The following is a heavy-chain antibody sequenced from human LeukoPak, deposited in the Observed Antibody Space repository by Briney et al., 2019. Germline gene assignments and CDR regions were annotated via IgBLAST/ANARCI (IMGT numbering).Heavy chain of an antibody. J-gene: IGHJ4*02. CDR3: VRGRADRSANSWGPFDL. CDR1: GLSFSDYA. D-gene: IGHD3-22*01. Sequence: PGGSLRLSCKASGLSFSDYAMHWVRQAPGRGLEWVAVVSQDGTNQNYADSVQDRVTISRDNSKNTLFLQMFTLRTEDTAFYYCVRGRADRSANSWGPFDLWGQGALVTVSS. CDR2: VSQDGTNQ. V-gene: IGHV3-30*04.